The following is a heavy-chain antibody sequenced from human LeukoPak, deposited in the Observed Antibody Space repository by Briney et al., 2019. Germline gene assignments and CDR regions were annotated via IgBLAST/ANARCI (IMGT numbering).Heavy chain of an antibody. J-gene: IGHJ4*02. CDR3: ARDPTVTTLVDY. D-gene: IGHD4-17*01. CDR2: IIPILGIA. Sequence: ASVTVSYTASGGTFSSYAISWVRQAPGQGLEWMGRIIPILGIANYAQKFQGRVTITADKSTSTAYMELSSLRSEDTAVYYCARDPTVTTLVDYWGQGTLVTVSS. V-gene: IGHV1-69*04. CDR1: GGTFSSYA.